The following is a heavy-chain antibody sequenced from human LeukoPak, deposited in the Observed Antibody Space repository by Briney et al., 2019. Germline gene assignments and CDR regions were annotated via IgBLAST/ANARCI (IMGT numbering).Heavy chain of an antibody. D-gene: IGHD4-11*01. CDR2: ICSVGSNQ. J-gene: IGHJ4*02. Sequence: GRSLRLSCAASGFTFSHYGMHWVRQAPGKGLEWVAVICSVGSNQYYADSVKGRFTISRDNFKNTVSLQMNSLRAEDTALYYCAKDAQSGFDYSKSLEQWGQGRLVTVSS. CDR3: AKDAQSGFDYSKSLEQ. V-gene: IGHV3-33*06. CDR1: GFTFSHYG.